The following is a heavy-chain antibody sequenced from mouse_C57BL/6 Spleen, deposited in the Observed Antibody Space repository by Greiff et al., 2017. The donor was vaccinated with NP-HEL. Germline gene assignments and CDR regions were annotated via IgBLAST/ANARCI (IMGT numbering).Heavy chain of an antibody. D-gene: IGHD3-1*01. Sequence: QVQLQQSGPELVKPGASVKISCKASGYAFSSSWMNWVKQRPGKGLEWIGRIYPGDGDTNYNGKFKGKATLTADKSSSTAYMQLSSLTSEDSAVYFCARGGLCFDYWGQGTTLTVSA. CDR3: ARGGLCFDY. CDR2: IYPGDGDT. CDR1: GYAFSSSW. J-gene: IGHJ2*01. V-gene: IGHV1-82*01.